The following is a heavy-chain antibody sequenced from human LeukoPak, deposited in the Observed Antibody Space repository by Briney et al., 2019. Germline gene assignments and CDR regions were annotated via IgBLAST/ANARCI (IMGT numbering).Heavy chain of an antibody. Sequence: KTSETLSLTCAVSGYSISSGYYWGWIRQPPGKGLEWIGSIYHSGSTYYNPSLKSRVTISVDTSKNQFSLKLSSVTAADTAVYYCATVSRVERPHLSYGMDVWGKGTTVTVSS. CDR3: ATVSRVERPHLSYGMDV. CDR1: GYSISSGYY. D-gene: IGHD1-1*01. CDR2: IYHSGST. J-gene: IGHJ6*04. V-gene: IGHV4-38-2*01.